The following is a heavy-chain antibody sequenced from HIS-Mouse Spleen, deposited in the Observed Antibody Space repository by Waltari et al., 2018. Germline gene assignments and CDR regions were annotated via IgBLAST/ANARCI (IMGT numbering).Heavy chain of an antibody. V-gene: IGHV4-39*01. D-gene: IGHD1-26*01. CDR1: GGSISSSSYY. CDR2: IYYSGST. J-gene: IGHJ3*02. CDR3: ARRVDVGSGSDSGAFDI. Sequence: QLQLQESGPGLVKPSETLSLTCTVSGGSISSSSYYWGWIRQPPGKGLEWIGSIYYSGSTYYHPSLKSRVTISVDTSKNQFSLKLSFVTAADTAVYYCARRVDVGSGSDSGAFDIWGQGTMVTVSS.